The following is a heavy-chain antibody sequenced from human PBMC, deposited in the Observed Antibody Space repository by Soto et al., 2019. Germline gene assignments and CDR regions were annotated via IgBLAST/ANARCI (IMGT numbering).Heavy chain of an antibody. J-gene: IGHJ5*02. D-gene: IGHD3-10*01. CDR1: GDSISSRSHY. CDR3: AREGRHSGGMRESWFDP. V-gene: IGHV4-31*11. Sequence: SETLSLTCAVSGDSISSRSHYWNWIRRVPGKGLEFIGYIFYTGATYYNPSLRGRISMSVDTSKNQFSLTLRSVTAADTAIYYCAREGRHSGGMRESWFDPWGQGTQVTVSS. CDR2: IFYTGAT.